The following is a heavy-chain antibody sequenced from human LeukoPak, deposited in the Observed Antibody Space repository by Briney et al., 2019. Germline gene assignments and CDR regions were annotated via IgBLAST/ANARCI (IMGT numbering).Heavy chain of an antibody. J-gene: IGHJ3*02. CDR2: IYPGDSDT. CDR1: GYSFTSYW. V-gene: IGHV5-51*01. CDR3: ARPRGDYYDSSGYYYPDAFDI. Sequence: GASLKISSKGSGYSFTSYWIGWVRPMPGKGLEWMGIIYPGDSDTRYSPSFQGQVTISADKSISTAYLQWSSLKASDTAMYYCARPRGDYYDSSGYYYPDAFDIWGQGTMVTVSS. D-gene: IGHD3-22*01.